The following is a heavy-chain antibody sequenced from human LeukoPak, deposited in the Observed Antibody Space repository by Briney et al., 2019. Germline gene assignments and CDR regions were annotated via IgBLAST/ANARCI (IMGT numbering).Heavy chain of an antibody. J-gene: IGHJ5*02. D-gene: IGHD3-10*01. CDR3: TRIGILRGVPHNWFDP. V-gene: IGHV4-4*07. CDR2: IYTSGST. CDR1: GGSINSYY. Sequence: PSETLSLTCTVSGGSINSYYWSWIRQSAGKGLEWIGRIYTSGSTTYNPSLKSRVTMSLDTSKNQFSLKLTSVTAADTAVYYCTRIGILRGVPHNWFDPWGQGTLVTVSS.